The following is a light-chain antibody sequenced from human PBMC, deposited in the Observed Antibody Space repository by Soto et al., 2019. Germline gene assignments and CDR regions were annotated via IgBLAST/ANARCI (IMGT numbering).Light chain of an antibody. CDR3: QQYQNLWT. V-gene: IGKV3D-11*01. J-gene: IGKJ1*01. CDR1: QGVSSY. CDR2: DAS. Sequence: EIVLTQSPATLSLSPGERATLSCRASQGVSSYLAWYQQKPGQAPRLLIYDASNRATGIPARFSGSGPGTDFTLTISSLEPEDFAVYYCQQYQNLWTFGQGTKVEIK.